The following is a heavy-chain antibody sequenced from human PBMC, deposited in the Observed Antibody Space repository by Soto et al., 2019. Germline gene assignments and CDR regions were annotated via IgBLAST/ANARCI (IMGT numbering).Heavy chain of an antibody. V-gene: IGHV4-31*03. CDR3: ARGYDSSGYYPMVAFDI. CDR1: GGSISSGGYY. D-gene: IGHD3-22*01. Sequence: PSETLSLTCTVSGGSISSGGYYWSWIRQHPGKGLEWIGYIYYSGSTYYNPSLKSRVTISVDTSKNQFSLKLSSVTAADTAVYYCARGYDSSGYYPMVAFDIWGQGTMVTVS. CDR2: IYYSGST. J-gene: IGHJ3*02.